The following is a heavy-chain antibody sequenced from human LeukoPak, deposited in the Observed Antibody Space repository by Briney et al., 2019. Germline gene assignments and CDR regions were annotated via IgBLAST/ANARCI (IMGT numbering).Heavy chain of an antibody. CDR2: IYYSGST. Sequence: SETLSLTCTVSGGSISSYYWSWIRQPPGKGLEWIGYIYYSGSTNYNPSLKSRVTISVDTSKNQFSLKLSSVTAEDTAVYYCATALEDWGQGTLVTVSS. V-gene: IGHV4-59*01. CDR1: GGSISSYY. J-gene: IGHJ4*02. CDR3: ATALED.